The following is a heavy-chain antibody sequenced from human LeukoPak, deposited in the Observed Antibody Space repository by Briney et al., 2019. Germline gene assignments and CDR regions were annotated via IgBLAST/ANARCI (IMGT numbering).Heavy chain of an antibody. CDR1: GFTFSTYE. Sequence: GGSLRLSWAASGFTFSTYEMNWVRQAPGKGLEWVPYISSSGSTIYYADSVKGRFTVSRDNAKNSLYLQMNSLRAEDTAVYYCAGALWELPYYYYMDVWGKGTTVTVSS. V-gene: IGHV3-48*03. CDR3: AGALWELPYYYYMDV. CDR2: ISSSGSTI. J-gene: IGHJ6*03. D-gene: IGHD1-26*01.